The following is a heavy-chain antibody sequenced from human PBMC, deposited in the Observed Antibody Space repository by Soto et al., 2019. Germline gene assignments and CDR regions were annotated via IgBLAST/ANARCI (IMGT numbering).Heavy chain of an antibody. D-gene: IGHD6-19*01. CDR2: ISYDGSNK. V-gene: IGHV3-30-3*01. CDR3: ARESRRYSSGWYGRWDYYYGMDV. Sequence: HPGGSLRLSCAASGFSFSSYAMHWVRQAPGKGLEWVAVISYDGSNKYYADSVQGRFTISRDNSKNTLYLQMNSLRAEDTAVYYCARESRRYSSGWYGRWDYYYGMDVWGQGTTVTVSS. J-gene: IGHJ6*02. CDR1: GFSFSSYA.